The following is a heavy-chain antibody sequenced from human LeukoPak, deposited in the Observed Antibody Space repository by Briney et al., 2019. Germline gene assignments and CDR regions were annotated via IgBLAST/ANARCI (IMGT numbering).Heavy chain of an antibody. Sequence: PSQTLSLTCTVSGGSISSGSYYWSWIRQPAGKGLEWIGRINTSGSTNYNPSLKSRVTTSVDTSKNQFSLKLSSVTAADTAVYYCASIQSYYFGLDVWGQGTTVTVSS. CDR2: INTSGST. J-gene: IGHJ6*02. CDR3: ASIQSYYFGLDV. V-gene: IGHV4-61*02. D-gene: IGHD4-11*01. CDR1: GGSISSGSYY.